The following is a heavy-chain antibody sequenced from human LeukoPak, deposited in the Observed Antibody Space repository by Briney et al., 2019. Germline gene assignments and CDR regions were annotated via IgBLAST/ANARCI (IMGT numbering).Heavy chain of an antibody. CDR3: AGGSGSGWMVDF. CDR2: LHYSGTT. J-gene: IGHJ4*02. D-gene: IGHD6-19*01. Sequence: SETLSLTCTVSGASLSTYSCVWTRQPPGKGLEWIGHLHYSGTTNYNPSLKSRVTISVDTSKNQFSLKLSSVTAADTAVYYCAGGSGSGWMVDFWGQGILVTVSS. CDR1: GASLSTYS. V-gene: IGHV4-59*01.